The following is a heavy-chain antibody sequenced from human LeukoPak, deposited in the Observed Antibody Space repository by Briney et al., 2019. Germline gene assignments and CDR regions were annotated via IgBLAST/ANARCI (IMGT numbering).Heavy chain of an antibody. CDR1: GYTFTSYD. D-gene: IGHD3-22*01. V-gene: IGHV1-8*01. Sequence: ASVKVSCKASGYTFTSYDINWERQATGQGLEWMGWMNPNSGNTGYAQKFQGRVTMTRNTSISTAYMELSSLRSEDTAVYYCARVLRYSDSTGHYPMGYWGQGTLVNVSS. CDR2: MNPNSGNT. CDR3: ARVLRYSDSTGHYPMGY. J-gene: IGHJ4*02.